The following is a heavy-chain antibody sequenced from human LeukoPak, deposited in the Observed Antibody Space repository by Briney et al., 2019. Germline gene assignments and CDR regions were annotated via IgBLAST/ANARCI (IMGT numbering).Heavy chain of an antibody. D-gene: IGHD3/OR15-3a*01. J-gene: IGHJ4*02. Sequence: GASVKVSCKSSGYTFSDYFMHWVRRATGQGLEWMGWINLNNGFTDYAHNLQGRVTMTRDTSITTAYMELSGLTSDDTAVYYCARDDPRDLVDIDYWGQGTLVTVSS. V-gene: IGHV1-2*02. CDR1: GYTFSDYF. CDR2: INLNNGFT. CDR3: ARDDPRDLVDIDY.